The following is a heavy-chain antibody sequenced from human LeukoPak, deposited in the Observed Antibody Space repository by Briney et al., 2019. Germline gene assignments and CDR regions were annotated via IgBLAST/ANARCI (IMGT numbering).Heavy chain of an antibody. Sequence: PSQTLPLTCTVSGGSISSGSYYWSWIRQPAGKGLEWIGRIYTSGSTNYNPSLKSRVTISVDTSKNQFSLKLSSVTAADTAVYYCARGAYYYDSSGFHNAFDIWGQGTMVTVSS. CDR2: IYTSGST. V-gene: IGHV4-61*02. CDR1: GGSISSGSYY. CDR3: ARGAYYYDSSGFHNAFDI. D-gene: IGHD3-22*01. J-gene: IGHJ3*02.